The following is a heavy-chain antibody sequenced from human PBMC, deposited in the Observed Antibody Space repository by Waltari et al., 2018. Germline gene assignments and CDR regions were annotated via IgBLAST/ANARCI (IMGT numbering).Heavy chain of an antibody. D-gene: IGHD3-3*01. CDR1: GFTFSSYS. Sequence: EVQLVESGGGLVKPGGSLRLSCVASGFTFSSYSMNWVRQAPGKGLEWVSSISSSSSYIYYADSVKGRFTISRDNAKNSLYLQMNSLRAEDTAVYYCARDENDLQFDPWGQGTLVTVSS. CDR3: ARDENDLQFDP. CDR2: ISSSSSYI. V-gene: IGHV3-21*01. J-gene: IGHJ5*02.